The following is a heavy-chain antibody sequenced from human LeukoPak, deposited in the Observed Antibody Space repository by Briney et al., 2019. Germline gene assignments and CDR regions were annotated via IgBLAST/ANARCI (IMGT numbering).Heavy chain of an antibody. Sequence: ASVKVSCKASGYTFTSYAMNWVRQAPGQGLEWMGWINTNTGNPTYAQGFTGRFVFSLDTSVSMAYLQISSLKAEDTAVYYCASPSGSYYNSLAFDIWGQGTMVTVSS. D-gene: IGHD1-26*01. CDR2: INTNTGNP. V-gene: IGHV7-4-1*04. J-gene: IGHJ3*02. CDR3: ASPSGSYYNSLAFDI. CDR1: GYTFTSYA.